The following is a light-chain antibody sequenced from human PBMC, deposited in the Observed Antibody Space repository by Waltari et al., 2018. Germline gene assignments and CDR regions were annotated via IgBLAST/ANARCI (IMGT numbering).Light chain of an antibody. V-gene: IGLV1-44*01. Sequence: QSVLTQPPSASGTPGQRITISCSGSGSTIGINAVTWYQQVPGTAPRLPIYSNNQRPSGVPDRFSASKSGTSASLAISGLQSEDEGDYYCATWDDSVNGLLFGGGTELTV. CDR2: SNN. CDR1: GSTIGINA. CDR3: ATWDDSVNGLL. J-gene: IGLJ2*01.